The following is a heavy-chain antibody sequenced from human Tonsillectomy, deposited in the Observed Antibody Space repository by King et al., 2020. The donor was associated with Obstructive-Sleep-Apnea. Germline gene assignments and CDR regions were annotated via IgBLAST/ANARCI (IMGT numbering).Heavy chain of an antibody. CDR3: ARTIAVAGIEGSQQHNWFDP. Sequence: QLVQSGAEVKKPGESLKISCKGSGYSFTSYWIGWVRQMPGKGLEWMGIIYPGDSDTRYSPSFQGQVTISADKSISTAYLQWSSLKASDTAMYYCARTIAVAGIEGSQQHNWFDPWGQGTLVTVSS. CDR1: GYSFTSYW. J-gene: IGHJ5*02. D-gene: IGHD6-19*01. V-gene: IGHV5-51*01. CDR2: IYPGDSDT.